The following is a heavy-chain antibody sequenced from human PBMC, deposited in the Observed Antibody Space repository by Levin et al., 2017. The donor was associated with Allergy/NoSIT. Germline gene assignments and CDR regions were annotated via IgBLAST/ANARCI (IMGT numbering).Heavy chain of an antibody. Sequence: GESLKISCKGSGYSFTNYWIGWVRQMPGKGLEWMGIIYPDDSDTRYSPSFQGQVTISADKSISAAYLQWSSLKASDTAMYYCARGQTGTMRLFDYWGQGTLVTVSS. D-gene: IGHD1-7*01. CDR3: ARGQTGTMRLFDY. J-gene: IGHJ4*02. V-gene: IGHV5-51*01. CDR1: GYSFTNYW. CDR2: IYPDDSDT.